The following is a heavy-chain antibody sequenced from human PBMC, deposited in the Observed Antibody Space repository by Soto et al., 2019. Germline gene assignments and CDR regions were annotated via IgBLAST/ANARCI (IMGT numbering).Heavy chain of an antibody. J-gene: IGHJ4*02. CDR1: GDSITRGGHY. Sequence: PSEPLSLTCTVSGDSITRGGHYWSWIRKLPGEGLEWIGYIFYSGPTYYNPSLKSRVAISVDTSKNQFSLKLNSVTAAATAVYYCARDRVMLTFAGASDEWGLDSWVPGTLVTVSS. CDR3: ARDRVMLTFAGASDEWGLDS. D-gene: IGHD3-16*01. CDR2: IFYSGPT. V-gene: IGHV4-31*03.